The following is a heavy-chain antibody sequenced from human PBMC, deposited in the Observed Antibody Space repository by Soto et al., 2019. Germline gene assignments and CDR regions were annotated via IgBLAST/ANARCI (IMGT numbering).Heavy chain of an antibody. Sequence: GGSLRLSCAASGFTFSSYGMHWVRQAPGKGLEWVAVIWYDGSNKYYADSVKGRFTISRDNSKNTLYLQMNSLRAEDTAVYYCAKSIYGYCSGGSCYSDAFDIWGQGTMVTVSS. CDR3: AKSIYGYCSGGSCYSDAFDI. CDR2: IWYDGSNK. CDR1: GFTFSSYG. V-gene: IGHV3-30*02. D-gene: IGHD2-15*01. J-gene: IGHJ3*02.